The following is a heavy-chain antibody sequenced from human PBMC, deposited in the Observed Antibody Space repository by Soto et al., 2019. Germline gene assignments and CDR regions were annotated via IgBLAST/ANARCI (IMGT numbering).Heavy chain of an antibody. D-gene: IGHD2-15*01. V-gene: IGHV3-73*02. J-gene: IGHJ1*01. CDR1: GFTFSGST. CDR3: TGGYCTGGTCYSGYFQH. Sequence: DVQLVQSGGGLVQPGGSLKLSCAASGFTFSGSTVHWVRQASGEGLQWVGRIRSKANDYATTYIASVKGRFTISRDDSRNTAYLQMSDLKTEDTAVYYCTGGYCTGGTCYSGYFQHWGQGALVTVSS. CDR2: IRSKANDYAT.